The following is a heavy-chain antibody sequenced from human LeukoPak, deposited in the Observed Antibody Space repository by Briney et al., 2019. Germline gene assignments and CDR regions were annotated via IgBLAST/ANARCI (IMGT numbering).Heavy chain of an antibody. Sequence: GGSLRLSCAASGFTFSSYWMSWVRQAPGKGLEWVANIKQDGSEKYYVDSVKGRFTISRDNAKNSLYLQMNSLRAEDTAVYYCARDGSGSYGEWFDPWGQGTLVTVSS. J-gene: IGHJ5*02. CDR1: GFTFSSYW. CDR3: ARDGSGSYGEWFDP. CDR2: IKQDGSEK. V-gene: IGHV3-7*01. D-gene: IGHD1-26*01.